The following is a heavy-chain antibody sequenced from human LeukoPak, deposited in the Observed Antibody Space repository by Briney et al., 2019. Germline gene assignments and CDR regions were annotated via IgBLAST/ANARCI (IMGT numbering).Heavy chain of an antibody. CDR3: ARGDSSGYPYPDY. V-gene: IGHV3-21*01. CDR2: ISSTSSYI. D-gene: IGHD3-22*01. J-gene: IGHJ4*02. Sequence: GGSLRLSCAASGFTFSNAWMNWVRQAPGKGLEWVSSISSTSSYIYYADSVKGRSTISRDNAKNSLYLQMNSLRAEDTALYYCARGDSSGYPYPDYWGQGTLVTVSS. CDR1: GFTFSNAW.